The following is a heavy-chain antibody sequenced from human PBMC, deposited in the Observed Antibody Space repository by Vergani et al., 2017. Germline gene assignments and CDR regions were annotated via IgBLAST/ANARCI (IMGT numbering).Heavy chain of an antibody. CDR3: ARGGYCSSTSCYNLNYYYYYMDV. D-gene: IGHD2-2*02. Sequence: QVQLVQSGAEVKKPGSSVKVSCKASGGTFSSYAISWVRQAPGQGLEWMGGIIPIFGKAKYAQKFQGRVTITADEATSTAYMELSSLRSDDTAVYYCARGGYCSSTSCYNLNYYYYYMDVWGKGTTVTVSS. CDR1: GGTFSSYA. V-gene: IGHV1-69*12. CDR2: IIPIFGKA. J-gene: IGHJ6*03.